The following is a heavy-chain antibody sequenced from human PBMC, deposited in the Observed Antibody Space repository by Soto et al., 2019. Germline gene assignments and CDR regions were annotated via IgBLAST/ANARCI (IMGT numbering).Heavy chain of an antibody. J-gene: IGHJ6*02. CDR1: GFTFSSYA. D-gene: IGHD4-17*01. Sequence: GGSLRLSCAASGFTFSSYAMSWVRQAPGKGLEWVSAISGSGGSTYYADSVKGRFTISRDNSKNTLYLQMNSLRAEDTAVYYCAGGTTVTTIRYYYYYGMDVWGQGTTVTVSS. CDR2: ISGSGGST. CDR3: AGGTTVTTIRYYYYYGMDV. V-gene: IGHV3-23*01.